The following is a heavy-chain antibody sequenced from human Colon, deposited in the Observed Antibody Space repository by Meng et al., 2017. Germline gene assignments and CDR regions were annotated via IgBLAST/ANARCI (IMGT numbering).Heavy chain of an antibody. V-gene: IGHV3-49*03. CDR1: GFPFGDYA. D-gene: IGHD3-10*01. Sequence: GRSLRLSCTASGFPFGDYAMRWFRQAPGKGLKWVGLISRKTYGGTTEYASSVKSIFTISMDDSKSIAYLQMNSLKTEDTAVYYCTRWVSFGVGCYYYGMDVWGQGTTVTVSS. J-gene: IGHJ6*02. CDR3: TRWVSFGVGCYYYGMDV. CDR2: ISRKTYGGTT.